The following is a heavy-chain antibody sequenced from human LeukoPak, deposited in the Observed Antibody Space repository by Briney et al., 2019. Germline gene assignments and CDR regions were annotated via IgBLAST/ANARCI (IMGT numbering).Heavy chain of an antibody. J-gene: IGHJ4*02. D-gene: IGHD3-22*01. CDR1: GFTFTNAW. CDR3: TTAPYYYDSSGSNY. Sequence: PGGSLRLSCAASGFTFTNAWMTWVRQVPGKELEWVGRVRSKTDGGTADYAAPVKGRITISRDDSTNTLYLQMNSLKIEDTAIYYCTTAPYYYDSSGSNYWGQGTLVTVSS. CDR2: VRSKTDGGTA. V-gene: IGHV3-15*01.